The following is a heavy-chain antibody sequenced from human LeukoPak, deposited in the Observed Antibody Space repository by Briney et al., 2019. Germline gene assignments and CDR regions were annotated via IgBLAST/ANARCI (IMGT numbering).Heavy chain of an antibody. J-gene: IGHJ4*02. D-gene: IGHD6-19*01. Sequence: SQTVSLTCAISGHSDYSNSAVWKWIRQSPSRVLEWLGRTYYRYKWYNDHAVSVKSRITINPDTSKHQFSLQLNSVTPEDTAVYYCAREIGSSGWYPGGTLDDWGQGTLVTVSS. CDR2: TYYRYKWYN. CDR1: GHSDYSNSAV. V-gene: IGHV6-1*01. CDR3: AREIGSSGWYPGGTLDD.